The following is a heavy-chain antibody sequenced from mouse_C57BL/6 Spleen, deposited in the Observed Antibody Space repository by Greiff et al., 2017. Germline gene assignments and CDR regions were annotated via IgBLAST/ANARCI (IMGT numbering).Heavy chain of an antibody. CDR3: ARWCNYFYD. D-gene: IGHD1-1*02. CDR2: INPSNGGT. J-gene: IGHJ2*01. V-gene: IGHV1-53*01. Sequence: QVQLQQPGPELVKPGASVKLSCKASGYTFTSYWMHGVKQRPGQGLEWIGNINPSNGGTNYNEKFKSKATLTVANSSITAYMQLSSLTSEYSAVYYCARWCNYFYDWGPGTTLTVSS. CDR1: GYTFTSYW.